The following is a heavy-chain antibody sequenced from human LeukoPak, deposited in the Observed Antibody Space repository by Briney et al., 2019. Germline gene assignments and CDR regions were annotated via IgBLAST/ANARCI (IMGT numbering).Heavy chain of an antibody. V-gene: IGHV4-34*01. CDR1: GGSFSGYY. CDR3: ARGGYSGYAKN. D-gene: IGHD5-12*01. Sequence: PSETLSLTCAVYGGSFSGYYWSWTRQPPGKGLEWIGEINHSGSTNYNPSLKSRVTISVDTSKNQFSLKLSSVTAADTAVYYCARGGYSGYAKNWGQGTLVTVSS. CDR2: INHSGST. J-gene: IGHJ4*02.